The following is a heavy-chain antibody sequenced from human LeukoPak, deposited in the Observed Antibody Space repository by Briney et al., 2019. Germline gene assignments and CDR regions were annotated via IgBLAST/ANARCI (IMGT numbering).Heavy chain of an antibody. CDR1: GISFSSYW. D-gene: IGHD5-18*01. J-gene: IGHJ4*02. CDR2: ISYDGSNK. CDR3: AKGRQIRLWSSFDY. Sequence: GGSLRLSCVASGISFSSYWMAWVRQAPGKGLEWVAVISYDGSNKYYADSVKGRFTISRDNSKNTLYLQMNSLRAEDTAVYYCAKGRQIRLWSSFDYWGQGTLVTVSS. V-gene: IGHV3-30*18.